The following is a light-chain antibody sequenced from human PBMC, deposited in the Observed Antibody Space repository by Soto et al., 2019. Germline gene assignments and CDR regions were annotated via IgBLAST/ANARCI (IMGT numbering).Light chain of an antibody. J-gene: IGLJ1*01. Sequence: QSALTQPASVSGSPGQSITISCTGTSSDVGGYNYVSWYQQHPGKAPKLMIYEVSNRPSGVSNRFSGSKSGNTASLTISGLQDEDEADYYCSSYTSSSLDYVFGPGPKLTVL. CDR1: SSDVGGYNY. CDR3: SSYTSSSLDYV. V-gene: IGLV2-14*01. CDR2: EVS.